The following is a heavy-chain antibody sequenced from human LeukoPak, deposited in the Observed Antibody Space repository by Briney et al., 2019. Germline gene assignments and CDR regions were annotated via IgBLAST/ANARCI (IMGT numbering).Heavy chain of an antibody. CDR2: IFYGGST. D-gene: IGHD6-25*01. Sequence: SETLSLTCTVSGGSISSSSYYWGWIRQAPGKGLEWIGSIFYGGSTHYNPSLKSRATISVDTSKNQFSLKLTSVTAADAAMYYCARQVPTAAADTRGYFDYWGLGTVVTVSS. J-gene: IGHJ4*02. CDR1: GGSISSSSYY. V-gene: IGHV4-39*01. CDR3: ARQVPTAAADTRGYFDY.